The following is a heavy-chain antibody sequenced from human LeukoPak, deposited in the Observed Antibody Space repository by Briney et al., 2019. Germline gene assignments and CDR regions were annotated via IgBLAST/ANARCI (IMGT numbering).Heavy chain of an antibody. CDR1: GGTFSSYA. V-gene: IGHV1-24*01. J-gene: IGHJ4*02. D-gene: IGHD3-9*01. CDR2: FDPEDGET. Sequence: ASVKVSCKASGGTFSSYAISWVRQAPGKGLEWMGGFDPEDGETIYAQKFQGRVTMTEDTSTDTAYMELSSLRSEDTAVYYCARDPYYDILTGYSHFGYWGQGTLVTVSS. CDR3: ARDPYYDILTGYSHFGY.